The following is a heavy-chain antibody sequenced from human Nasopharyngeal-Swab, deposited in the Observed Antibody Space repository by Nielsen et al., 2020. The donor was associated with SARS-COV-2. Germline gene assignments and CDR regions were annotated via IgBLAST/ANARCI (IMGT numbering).Heavy chain of an antibody. CDR3: ASSPGDILTGYYL. CDR1: GFTFSDYY. D-gene: IGHD3-9*01. Sequence: GESLKISCAASGFTFSDYYMSWIRQAPGKGLEWVSYISSSSSYTNYADSVKGRFTISRDNAKNSLYLQMNSLRAEDTAVYYCASSPGDILTGYYLWGQGTLVTVSS. V-gene: IGHV3-11*06. CDR2: ISSSSSYT. J-gene: IGHJ4*02.